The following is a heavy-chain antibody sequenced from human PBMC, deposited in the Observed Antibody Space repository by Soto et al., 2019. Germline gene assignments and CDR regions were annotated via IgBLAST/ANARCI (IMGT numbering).Heavy chain of an antibody. V-gene: IGHV3-23*01. CDR2: INGTGGST. J-gene: IGHJ6*02. CDR3: AKVAVPSYDYYCMDV. D-gene: IGHD2-2*01. CDR1: GFTFSSYA. Sequence: PVRSLRLSCSASGFTFSSYAMSWVRQAPGKGLEWVSAINGTGGSTYYADSVKGRFTISSDNSKNTPYLQMNSLRAEDTAVYYCAKVAVPSYDYYCMDVWGQGTMVTVSS.